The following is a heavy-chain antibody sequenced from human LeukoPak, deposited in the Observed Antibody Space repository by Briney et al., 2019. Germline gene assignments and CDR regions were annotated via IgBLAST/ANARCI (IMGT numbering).Heavy chain of an antibody. CDR3: ARDSQGSYGGNYYGAFDI. Sequence: GGSLRLSCAASGFTVSSNYMSWVRQAPGKGHNWVSIIYSGGNTYYADSVKGRFTISRDNSKNTLYLQMNSLRAEDTAVYYCARDSQGSYGGNYYGAFDIWGQGTMVTVSS. CDR2: IYSGGNT. CDR1: GFTVSSNY. V-gene: IGHV3-66*01. J-gene: IGHJ3*02. D-gene: IGHD1-26*01.